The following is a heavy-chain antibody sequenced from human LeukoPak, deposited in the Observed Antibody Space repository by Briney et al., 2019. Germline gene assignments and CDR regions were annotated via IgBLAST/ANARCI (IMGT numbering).Heavy chain of an antibody. J-gene: IGHJ4*02. V-gene: IGHV3-48*03. Sequence: GGSLRLSCAASGFIFSSYAMNWVRQAPGKGLEWVSYISSSGSTIYYADSVKGRFTISRDNAKNSLYLEMNSLRGEDTAVYYCARAYDTSGYSDLGYWGQGTLVTVSS. CDR3: ARAYDTSGYSDLGY. D-gene: IGHD3-22*01. CDR1: GFIFSSYA. CDR2: ISSSGSTI.